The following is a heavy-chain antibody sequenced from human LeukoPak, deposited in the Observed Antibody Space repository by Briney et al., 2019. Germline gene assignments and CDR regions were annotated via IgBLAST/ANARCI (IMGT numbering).Heavy chain of an antibody. V-gene: IGHV4-59*01. J-gene: IGHJ6*02. Sequence: SETLSLTCTVSGGSISSYYWSWIRQPPGKGLEWIGYIYYSGSTNYNPSLKSRVTISVDTSKNQFSLRLSSVTAADTAVYYCARGYSERFYYYYGMDVWGQGTTVTVSS. CDR3: ARGYSERFYYYYGMDV. CDR2: IYYSGST. D-gene: IGHD5-18*01. CDR1: GGSISSYY.